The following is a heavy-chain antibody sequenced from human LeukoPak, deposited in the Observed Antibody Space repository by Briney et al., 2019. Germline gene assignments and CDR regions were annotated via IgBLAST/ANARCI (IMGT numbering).Heavy chain of an antibody. Sequence: GGSLRLSCAASGFTFSSYGMHWVRQAPGKGLEWVAFIRYDGSNKYYADSVKGRFTISRDNSKNTLYLQMNSLRAEDTAVYYCAKDAGGGWPYYYYMDVWGKGTTVTISS. D-gene: IGHD6-19*01. CDR1: GFTFSSYG. J-gene: IGHJ6*03. CDR2: IRYDGSNK. CDR3: AKDAGGGWPYYYYMDV. V-gene: IGHV3-30*02.